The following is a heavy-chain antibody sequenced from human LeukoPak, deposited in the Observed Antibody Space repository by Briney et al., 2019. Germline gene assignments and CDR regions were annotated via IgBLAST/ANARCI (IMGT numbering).Heavy chain of an antibody. CDR3: ARDLLPGYPNCFDP. CDR2: ISSSGSGGNT. CDR1: GVTLSNYA. J-gene: IGHJ5*02. V-gene: IGHV3-23*01. D-gene: IGHD5-18*01. Sequence: GGSLRLSCVASGVTLSNYAMSWARQAPGKGLEWVSGISSSGSGGNTYYADSVKGRFTISRDSSRNTLFLHMNNLRAEDTAVYYCARDLLPGYPNCFDPWGQGTLVTVSS.